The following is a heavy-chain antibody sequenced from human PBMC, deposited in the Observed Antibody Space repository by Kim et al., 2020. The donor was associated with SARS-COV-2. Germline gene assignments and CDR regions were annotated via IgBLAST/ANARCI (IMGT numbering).Heavy chain of an antibody. V-gene: IGHV5-10-1*01. CDR1: GYSFTSYW. D-gene: IGHD3-16*01. J-gene: IGHJ6*02. CDR2: IDPSDSYT. CDR3: ARRVGGTLYYYGMDV. Sequence: GESLKISCKGSGYSFTSYWISWVRQMPGKGLEWMGRIDPSDSYTNYSPSFQGHVTISADKSISTAYLQWSSLKASDTAMYYCARRVGGTLYYYGMDVWGQGTTVTVSS.